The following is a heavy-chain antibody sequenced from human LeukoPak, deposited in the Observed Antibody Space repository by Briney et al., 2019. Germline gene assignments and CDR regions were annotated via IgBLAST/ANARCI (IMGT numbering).Heavy chain of an antibody. CDR3: ARESEWSGFFVY. V-gene: IGHV4-34*01. J-gene: IGHJ4*02. Sequence: PSETLSLTCAVYGEPSIGYYWAWIRQPPGKGLEWIGEINDSGSTDYNSGTTNYNPSLKSRVTMSVDTSNKQFSLKLRSVTAADTAVYYCARESEWSGFFVYWGQGTLVTVSS. D-gene: IGHD3-3*01. CDR1: GEPSIGYY. CDR2: INDSGST.